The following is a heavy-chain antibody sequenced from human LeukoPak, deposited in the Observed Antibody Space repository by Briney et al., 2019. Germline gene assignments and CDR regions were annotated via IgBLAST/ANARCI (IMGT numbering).Heavy chain of an antibody. CDR2: IYYSGST. CDR1: GGSTSSSSYY. D-gene: IGHD1-26*01. J-gene: IGHJ4*02. Sequence: SETLSLTCTVSGGSTSSSSYYWGWIRQPPGKGLEWIGSIYYSGSTYYNPSLKSRVTISVDTSKNQFSLKLSSVTAADTAVYYCARQGAGSYYFDYWGQGTLVTVSS. V-gene: IGHV4-39*01. CDR3: ARQGAGSYYFDY.